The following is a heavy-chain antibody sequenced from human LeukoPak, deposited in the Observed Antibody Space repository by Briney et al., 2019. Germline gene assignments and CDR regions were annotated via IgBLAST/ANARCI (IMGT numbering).Heavy chain of an antibody. CDR3: ARHSYDILTGYKD. Sequence: SETLSLTCAVYGGSFSGYYWSWIRQPPGKGLEWIGEINHSGSTNYNPSLKSRVTISVDTSKNQFSLKLSSVTAADTAVYYCARHSYDILTGYKDWGQGTLVTVSS. J-gene: IGHJ4*02. V-gene: IGHV4-34*01. D-gene: IGHD3-9*01. CDR2: INHSGST. CDR1: GGSFSGYY.